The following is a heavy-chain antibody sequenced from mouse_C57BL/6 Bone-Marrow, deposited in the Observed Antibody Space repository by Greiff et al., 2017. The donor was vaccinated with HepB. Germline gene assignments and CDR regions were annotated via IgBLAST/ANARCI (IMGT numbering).Heavy chain of an antibody. V-gene: IGHV1-82*01. J-gene: IGHJ4*01. CDR1: GYAFSSSW. CDR2: IYPGDGDT. D-gene: IGHD1-1*01. Sequence: QVQLKESGPELVKPGASVKISCKASGYAFSSSWMNWVKQRPGKGLEWIGRIYPGDGDTNYNGKFKGKATLTADKSSSTAYMQLSSLTSEDSAVYFCASRRDYYGSSYGYAMDYWGQGTSVTVSS. CDR3: ASRRDYYGSSYGYAMDY.